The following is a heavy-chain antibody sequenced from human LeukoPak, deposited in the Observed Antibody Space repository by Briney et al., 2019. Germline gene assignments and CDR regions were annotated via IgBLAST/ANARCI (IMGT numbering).Heavy chain of an antibody. Sequence: ASVKVSCKASGGTLSSYAISWVRQAPGQGLEWMGRIIPILGIANYAQKFQGRVTITADKSTSTAYMELSSLRSEDTAVYYCARSFYYYDSSVAYFDYWGQGTLVTVSS. CDR1: GGTLSSYA. V-gene: IGHV1-69*04. CDR3: ARSFYYYDSSVAYFDY. J-gene: IGHJ4*02. CDR2: IIPILGIA. D-gene: IGHD3-22*01.